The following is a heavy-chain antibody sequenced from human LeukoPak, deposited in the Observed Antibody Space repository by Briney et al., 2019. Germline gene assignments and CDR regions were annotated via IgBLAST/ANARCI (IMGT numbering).Heavy chain of an antibody. CDR3: AKDRCSISNCREAFEI. Sequence: GGSLRLSCAVSGFTFSRYGMHWIRQAPGKGMEWLTFIWYDDKNDQEYAESVKGRFTISRDNSKNTLYLQMNSLRTEDTAMYYCAKDRCSISNCREAFEIRGQGTSVTVSS. J-gene: IGHJ3*02. CDR1: GFTFSRYG. D-gene: IGHD2-2*01. CDR2: IWYDDKNDQ. V-gene: IGHV3-30*02.